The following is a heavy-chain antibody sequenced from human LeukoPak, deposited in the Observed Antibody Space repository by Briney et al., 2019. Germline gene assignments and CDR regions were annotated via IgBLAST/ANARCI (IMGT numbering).Heavy chain of an antibody. J-gene: IGHJ4*02. D-gene: IGHD6-6*01. Sequence: GGSLRLSCAASGFSFSSYRMNWVRQAPGKGLEWVASISSNNGYIYYADSVKGRFTISRDDGENSLHLQMNSLRAEDAAVYYCARDLGTRKSIAFADWGQGTLVTVSS. CDR2: ISSNNGYI. CDR3: ARDLGTRKSIAFAD. V-gene: IGHV3-21*01. CDR1: GFSFSSYR.